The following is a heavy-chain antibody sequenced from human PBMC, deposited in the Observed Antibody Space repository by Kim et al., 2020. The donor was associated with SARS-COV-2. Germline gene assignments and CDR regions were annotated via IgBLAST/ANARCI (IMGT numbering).Heavy chain of an antibody. D-gene: IGHD5-18*01. J-gene: IGHJ6*02. Sequence: ASVKVSCKASGYTFTGYYMHWVRQAPGQGLEWMGRINPNSGGTNYAQKFQGRVTMTRDTSISTAYTELSRLRSDDTAVYYCARESGEKYSSYGMDVWGQGTTVTVSS. V-gene: IGHV1-2*06. CDR3: ARESGEKYSSYGMDV. CDR2: INPNSGGT. CDR1: GYTFTGYY.